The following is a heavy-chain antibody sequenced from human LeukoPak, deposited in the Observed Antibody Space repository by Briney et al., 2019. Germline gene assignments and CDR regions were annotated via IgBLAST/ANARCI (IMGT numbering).Heavy chain of an antibody. J-gene: IGHJ6*02. V-gene: IGHV3-30*04. CDR3: ARVRRWLQLLSWGMDV. CDR1: GLTFSSYA. D-gene: IGHD5-24*01. Sequence: GGSLRLSCAASGLTFSSYAMHWVRQAPGKGLEWVAVISFDGRGKYYGDSVKGRFSISRDNSNNTLYLQINSLRAEDTAVYYCARVRRWLQLLSWGMDVWGQGTTVTVSS. CDR2: ISFDGRGK.